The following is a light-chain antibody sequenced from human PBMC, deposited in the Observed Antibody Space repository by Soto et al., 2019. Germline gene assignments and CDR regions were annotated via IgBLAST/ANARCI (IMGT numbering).Light chain of an antibody. CDR2: DAY. V-gene: IGKV3-11*01. CDR3: QQRSDWPT. Sequence: EIVMTQSPATLSLSPGERATLSCRASQSVNSYLAWYQQKPGQAPRLLIYDAYNRASGTPARFSGSGCGTVFTLTISTLAPEDVAVYYCQQRSDWPTFGQGTKVDIK. CDR1: QSVNSY. J-gene: IGKJ1*01.